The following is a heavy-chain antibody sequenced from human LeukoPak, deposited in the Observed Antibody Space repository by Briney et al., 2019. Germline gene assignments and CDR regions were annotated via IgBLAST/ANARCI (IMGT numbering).Heavy chain of an antibody. J-gene: IGHJ4*02. CDR1: GGSFSGYY. Sequence: PSETLSLTCAVYGGSFSGYYWSWIRQPPGKGLEWIGEINHSGSTNYNPSLKSRLTISIDTSKNQFSLKLSSVTAADTAVYYCARDRDNSGWGLLDYWGQGTLVTVSS. CDR2: INHSGST. CDR3: ARDRDNSGWGLLDY. V-gene: IGHV4-34*01. D-gene: IGHD5-12*01.